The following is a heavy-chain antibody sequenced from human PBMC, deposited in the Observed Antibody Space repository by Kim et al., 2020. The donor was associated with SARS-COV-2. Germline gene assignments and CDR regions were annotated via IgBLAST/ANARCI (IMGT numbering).Heavy chain of an antibody. J-gene: IGHJ6*02. CDR2: RGAT. Sequence: RGATEFAEKFRGRLTMTMDTSINTAYMELHSLTSEDTAVYFCARSSGLDVWGQGTSVIVSS. CDR3: ARSSGLDV. V-gene: IGHV1-8*01.